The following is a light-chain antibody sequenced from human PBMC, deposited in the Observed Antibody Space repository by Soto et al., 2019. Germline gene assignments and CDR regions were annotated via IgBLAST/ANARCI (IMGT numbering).Light chain of an antibody. CDR3: QQSYSSPRT. CDR1: QSISIY. J-gene: IGKJ1*01. Sequence: DIQMTQSPSSLSASVGDRVTITCRASQSISIYLNWYQQKPGKAPNLLIYAASNLQSGVPSRFRGSGSGTDFTLTISSLRPEDFATYYCQQSYSSPRTFGQGSKVEIK. V-gene: IGKV1-39*01. CDR2: AAS.